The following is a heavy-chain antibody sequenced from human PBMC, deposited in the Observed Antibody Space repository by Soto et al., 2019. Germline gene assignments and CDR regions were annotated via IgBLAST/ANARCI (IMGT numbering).Heavy chain of an antibody. CDR2: INHSGST. D-gene: IGHD6-19*01. CDR1: GGSFSGYY. CDR3: ARGAGSGWSKQYYFDY. V-gene: IGHV4-34*01. J-gene: IGHJ4*02. Sequence: QVQLQQWGAGLLKPSETLSLTCAVYGGSFSGYYWSWIRQPPGKGLEWIGEINHSGSTNYNPSLKRRVTISVDTSKNQLSLKLSSVTAADTAVYYCARGAGSGWSKQYYFDYWGQGTLVTVSS.